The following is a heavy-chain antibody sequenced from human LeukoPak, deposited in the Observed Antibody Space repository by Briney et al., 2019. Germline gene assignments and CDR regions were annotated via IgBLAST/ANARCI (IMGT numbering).Heavy chain of an antibody. CDR1: GGSISSYY. D-gene: IGHD3-9*01. Sequence: SETLSLTCTVSGGSISSYYWSWIRQPPGKGLEWIGYIYYSGSTNYNPSLKSRVTISVDTSKNQFSLKLSSVTAADTAVYYCARAPPQYYDILTGLNHDAFDIWGQGTMVTVSS. CDR2: IYYSGST. V-gene: IGHV4-59*08. CDR3: ARAPPQYYDILTGLNHDAFDI. J-gene: IGHJ3*02.